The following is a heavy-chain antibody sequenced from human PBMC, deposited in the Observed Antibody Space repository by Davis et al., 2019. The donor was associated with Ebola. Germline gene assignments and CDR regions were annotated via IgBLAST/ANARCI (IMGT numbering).Heavy chain of an antibody. J-gene: IGHJ4*02. Sequence: MPSETLSLTCTVSGGSISSNYWSWIRQPPGKGLEWIGYISYSGSTNYNPSLNSRVTISADTSKTQFSLRLRSVTAADTAVYYCARWGSSTWYRTLDFWGQGTLVTVSS. V-gene: IGHV4-59*01. CDR2: ISYSGST. CDR3: ARWGSSTWYRTLDF. CDR1: GGSISSNY. D-gene: IGHD6-13*01.